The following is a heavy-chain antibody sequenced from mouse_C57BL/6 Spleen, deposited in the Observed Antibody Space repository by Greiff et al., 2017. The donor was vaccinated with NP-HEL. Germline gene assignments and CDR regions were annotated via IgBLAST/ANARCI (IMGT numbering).Heavy chain of an antibody. V-gene: IGHV14-3*01. Sequence: EVQLQQSVAELVRPGASVKLSCTASGFNIKNTYMHWVKQRPEQGLEWIGRIDPEDGDTKYAPKFQGKATITADTSSNTAYLQLSILTSEDTAIYYCAYYYFSTDYYAMDYWGPGTSVTVSS. CDR2: IDPEDGDT. J-gene: IGHJ4*01. CDR3: AYYYFSTDYYAMDY. CDR1: GFNIKNTY. D-gene: IGHD1-1*01.